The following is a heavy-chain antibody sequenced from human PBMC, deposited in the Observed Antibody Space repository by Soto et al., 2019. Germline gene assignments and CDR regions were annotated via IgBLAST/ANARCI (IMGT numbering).Heavy chain of an antibody. CDR3: ARDHLILPAHDFFYGSDV. CDR1: GFTFSMYS. Sequence: GGSLRLSCEVSGFTFSMYSMSWVRQSPGKGLEWVAKVPQDGVDGHYADSVKGRFTISRDNGKNSLYLQLNNLRAEDTAVYYCARDHLILPAHDFFYGSDVWGRGATVTVSS. V-gene: IGHV3-7*03. J-gene: IGHJ6*02. CDR2: VPQDGVDG. D-gene: IGHD2-21*02.